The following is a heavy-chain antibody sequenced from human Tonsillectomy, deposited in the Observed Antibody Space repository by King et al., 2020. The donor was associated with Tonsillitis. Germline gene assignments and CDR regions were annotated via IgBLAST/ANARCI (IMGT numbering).Heavy chain of an antibody. D-gene: IGHD7-27*01. CDR1: GVTFSGSA. J-gene: IGHJ4*01. Sequence: VQLVEAGGGLVQPGGFLKLSCAAAGVTFSGSAMHWVRQASGKGLEWGGRFRSKANSFATAYDASVKGRFTISREDSKNTAYLQMNSLKTEDTAVYYCTRSETGVFDYWGHGTLVTVSS. CDR2: FRSKANSFAT. V-gene: IGHV3-73*01. CDR3: TRSETGVFDY.